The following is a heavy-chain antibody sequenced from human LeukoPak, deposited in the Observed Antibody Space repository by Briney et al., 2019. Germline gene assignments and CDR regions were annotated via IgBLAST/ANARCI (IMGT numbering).Heavy chain of an antibody. CDR2: IKTDGSRT. D-gene: IGHD5-12*01. Sequence: GGSLRLSCAASGFTFSSYWMHWVRHAPGKGLVWVSRIKTDGSRTHYADFAQGRFTISRDNDKNTLYLQMNSLRAEDTAVYYCARDGYEFRAFDIWGQGTMVTVSP. V-gene: IGHV3-74*01. CDR3: ARDGYEFRAFDI. CDR1: GFTFSSYW. J-gene: IGHJ3*02.